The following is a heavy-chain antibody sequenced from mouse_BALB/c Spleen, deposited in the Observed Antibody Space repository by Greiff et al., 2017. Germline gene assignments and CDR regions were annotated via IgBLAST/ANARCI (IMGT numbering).Heavy chain of an antibody. D-gene: IGHD4-1*01. V-gene: IGHV3-2*02. Sequence: EVKLMESGPGLVKPSQSLSLSCTVSGYSITSDYAWNWIRQFPGNKLEWMGYISYSGSTSYNPSLKSRISITRDTSKDHFFLQLNTVTTEDTATYYCANGKGNEGYAMDYWGQGTSVTVSS. CDR1: GYSITSDYA. CDR2: ISYSGST. CDR3: ANGKGNEGYAMDY. J-gene: IGHJ4*01.